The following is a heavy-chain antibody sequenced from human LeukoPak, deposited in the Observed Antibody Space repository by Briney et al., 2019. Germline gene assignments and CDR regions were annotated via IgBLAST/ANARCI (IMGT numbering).Heavy chain of an antibody. D-gene: IGHD3-22*01. CDR3: ARRNRPCDSSDNCVYHFDY. V-gene: IGHV1-18*01. CDR1: GYTFSSYG. J-gene: IGHJ4*02. CDR2: ISPYNGQT. Sequence: ASVKVSCKASGYTFSSYGISWVRQAPGQGLEWMGWISPYNGQTNYAQKLQGRVTMTTDTSTSTAYMEVRSLRSEDTAAYYCARRNRPCDSSDNCVYHFDYWGQGTLVTVSS.